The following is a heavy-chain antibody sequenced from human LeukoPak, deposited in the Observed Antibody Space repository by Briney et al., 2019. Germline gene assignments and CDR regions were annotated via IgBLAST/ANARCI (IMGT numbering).Heavy chain of an antibody. CDR3: AKDPKLNYYYRSGPVDY. CDR1: GYTFTSYG. D-gene: IGHD3-22*01. CDR2: ISAYNGNT. V-gene: IGHV1-18*01. Sequence: ASVKVSCKASGYTFTSYGISWVRQAPGQGLEWMGWISAYNGNTNYAQKPQGRVTMTTDTSTSTAYMELRSLRSDDTAGYYFAKDPKLNYYYRSGPVDYWGQGTLVTVSS. J-gene: IGHJ4*02.